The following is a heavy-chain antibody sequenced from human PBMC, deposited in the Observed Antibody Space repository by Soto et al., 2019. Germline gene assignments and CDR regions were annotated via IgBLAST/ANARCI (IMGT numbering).Heavy chain of an antibody. CDR2: IIHILGIA. CDR3: ASEIGQGYCSGGSCYLFIYFDY. V-gene: IGHV1-69*10. D-gene: IGHD2-15*01. J-gene: IGHJ4*02. CDR1: GGTFSSYT. Sequence: SVKVSCKASGGTFSSYTISWVRQAPGQGLEWMGRIIHILGIANYAQKLQGRVTITADKSTSTAYMELSSLRSEDTAVYYCASEIGQGYCSGGSCYLFIYFDYWGQRTLVNVSS.